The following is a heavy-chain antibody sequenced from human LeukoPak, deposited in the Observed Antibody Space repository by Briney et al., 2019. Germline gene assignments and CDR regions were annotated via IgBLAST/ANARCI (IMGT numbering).Heavy chain of an antibody. CDR3: AKDSIAAAPGYYYYMDV. CDR1: GFTFSSYG. Sequence: GGSLRLSCAASGFTFSSYGTHWVRQAPGKGLEWVAFIRYDGSNKYCADSVKGRFTISRDNSKNTLYLQMNSLRAEDTAVYYCAKDSIAAAPGYYYYMDVWGKGTTVTVSS. J-gene: IGHJ6*03. CDR2: IRYDGSNK. V-gene: IGHV3-30*02. D-gene: IGHD6-13*01.